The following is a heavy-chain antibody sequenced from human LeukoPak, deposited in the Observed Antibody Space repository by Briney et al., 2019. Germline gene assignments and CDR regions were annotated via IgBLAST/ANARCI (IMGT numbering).Heavy chain of an antibody. CDR2: FDPEDGET. D-gene: IGHD3-22*01. Sequence: ASVKVSCKVSGYTLSELSMHWVRQAPGKGLEWMGGFDPEDGETIYAQKFQGRVTMTEDTSTDTAYMELSSLRSEDTAVYYCATVAGRDSSGYYDNYWGQGTLVTVSS. J-gene: IGHJ4*02. V-gene: IGHV1-24*01. CDR1: GYTLSELS. CDR3: ATVAGRDSSGYYDNY.